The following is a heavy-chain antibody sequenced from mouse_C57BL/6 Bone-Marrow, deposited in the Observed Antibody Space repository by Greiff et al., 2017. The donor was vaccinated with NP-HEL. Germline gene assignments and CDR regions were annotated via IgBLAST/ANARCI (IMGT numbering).Heavy chain of an antibody. CDR1: GYTFTSYT. CDR2: INPSSGYT. CDR3: ARDYYGSSFPDWYFDV. Sequence: VHLVESGAELARPGASVKMSCKASGYTFTSYTMHWVKQRPGQGLEWIGYINPSSGYTKYNQKFKDKATLTADKSSSTAYMQLSSLTSEDSEVYYGARDYYGSSFPDWYFDVWGTGTTVTVSS. J-gene: IGHJ1*03. D-gene: IGHD1-1*01. V-gene: IGHV1-4*01.